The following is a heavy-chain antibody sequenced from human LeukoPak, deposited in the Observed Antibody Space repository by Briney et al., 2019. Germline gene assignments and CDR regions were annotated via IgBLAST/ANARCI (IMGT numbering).Heavy chain of an antibody. CDR1: GYTFTSCG. CDR3: ARDLDGSGSYYTDY. J-gene: IGHJ4*02. Sequence: ASVKVSCKASGYTFTSCGISWVRQAPGQGLEWMGWISAYNGNTNYVQKLQGRVTMTTDTSTSTAYMELRSLRSDDTAVYYCARDLDGSGSYYTDYWGQGTLATVSS. CDR2: ISAYNGNT. V-gene: IGHV1-18*01. D-gene: IGHD3-10*01.